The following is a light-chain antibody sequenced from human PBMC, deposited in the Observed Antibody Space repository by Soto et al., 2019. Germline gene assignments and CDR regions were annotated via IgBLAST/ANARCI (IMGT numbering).Light chain of an antibody. Sequence: DIVMTQSPDSLAVALGDRATINCKSSQSILHSPNNKDALTWYQQKPGQPPKLLINWASTRESGVPDRFSGAGSGTDFTLTISSLQAEDVAVYYCQQFYTTPTFGQGTKVDIK. CDR1: QSILHSPNNKDA. J-gene: IGKJ1*01. V-gene: IGKV4-1*01. CDR3: QQFYTTPT. CDR2: WAS.